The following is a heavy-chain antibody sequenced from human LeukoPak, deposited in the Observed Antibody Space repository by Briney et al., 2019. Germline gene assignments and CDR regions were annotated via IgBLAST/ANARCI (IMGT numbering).Heavy chain of an antibody. Sequence: GASVKVSCTASGYTFTSYYMHWVRQAPGQGLEWMGIINPSGGSTSYAQKFQGRVTMTRDMSTSTVYMELSSLRSEDTAVYYCARDRGYSNYVGYFDYWGQGTLVTVSS. CDR3: ARDRGYSNYVGYFDY. V-gene: IGHV1-46*01. CDR1: GYTFTSYY. J-gene: IGHJ4*02. CDR2: INPSGGST. D-gene: IGHD4-11*01.